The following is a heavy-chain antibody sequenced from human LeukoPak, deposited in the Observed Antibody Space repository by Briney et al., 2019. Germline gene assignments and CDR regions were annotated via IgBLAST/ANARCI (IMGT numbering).Heavy chain of an antibody. Sequence: GESLKISCKGSGYIFTTYWIGWVRQMPGKGLGWMGIVYPGDSDTRYSPSFQGQVTISADKSISTAYLQWSSLKASDTAMYYCARGYYYDSSGYYPFDYWGQGTLVTVSS. CDR3: ARGYYYDSSGYYPFDY. CDR1: GYIFTTYW. V-gene: IGHV5-51*01. CDR2: VYPGDSDT. D-gene: IGHD3-22*01. J-gene: IGHJ4*02.